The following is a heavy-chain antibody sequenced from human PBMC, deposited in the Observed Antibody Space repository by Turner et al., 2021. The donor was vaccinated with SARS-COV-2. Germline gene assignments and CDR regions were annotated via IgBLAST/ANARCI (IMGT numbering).Heavy chain of an antibody. D-gene: IGHD2-15*01. CDR3: ARDLGGLRFDY. CDR2: IYSGGST. V-gene: IGHV3-53*01. CDR1: GFTVSSNY. J-gene: IGHJ4*02. Sequence: EVQLVESGGSLSQPGGSLGLSCAASGFTVSSNYMSWVRQAPGKGLEWVSVIYSGGSTFYADSLKGRFTISRDNSKNTLYLQMNSLRAEDTAFYYCARDLGGLRFDYWGQGTLVTVSS.